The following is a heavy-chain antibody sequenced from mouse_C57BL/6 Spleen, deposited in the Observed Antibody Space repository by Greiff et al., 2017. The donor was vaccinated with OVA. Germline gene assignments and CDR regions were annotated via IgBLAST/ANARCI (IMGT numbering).Heavy chain of an antibody. V-gene: IGHV1-69*01. J-gene: IGHJ1*03. CDR1: GYTFTSYW. CDR3: ARREDYYGSSYHCDV. CDR2: IDPSDSYT. D-gene: IGHD1-1*01. Sequence: VQLQQPGAELVMPGASVKLSCKASGYTFTSYWMHWVKQRPGQGLEWIGEIDPSDSYTNYNQKFKGKSTLTVDKSSSTAYMQLSSLTSEDSAVYYCARREDYYGSSYHCDVWGTGTTVTVSS.